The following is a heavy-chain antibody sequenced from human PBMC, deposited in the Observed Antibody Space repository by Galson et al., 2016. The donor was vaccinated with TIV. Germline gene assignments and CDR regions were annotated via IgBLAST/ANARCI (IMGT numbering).Heavy chain of an antibody. CDR3: TRDRGSMTMIPVIDYNFGMDV. V-gene: IGHV1-69*04. CDR1: GDTFSSYA. J-gene: IGHJ6*02. CDR2: IIPALGVV. Sequence: SVKVSCKASGDTFSSYAISWVRQAPGQGLEWKGRIIPALGVVNNEQKFQGRVTITADKSTSTAYMDLRSLRSDDTAVYYCTRDRGSMTMIPVIDYNFGMDVWGQGTTVTFSS. D-gene: IGHD3-22*01.